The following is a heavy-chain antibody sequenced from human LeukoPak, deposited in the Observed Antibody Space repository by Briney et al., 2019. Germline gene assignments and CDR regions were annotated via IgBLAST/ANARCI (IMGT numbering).Heavy chain of an antibody. CDR1: GFTFSSYG. D-gene: IGHD7-27*01. J-gene: IGHJ4*02. Sequence: GGSLRLSCAASGFTFSSYGMHWVRQAPGKGLEWVAFIRYDGSNKYYADSVKGRFTISRDNAKNSLYLQMNSLRAEDTAVYYCARDGDWGSAYFDYWGQGTLVTVSS. CDR3: ARDGDWGSAYFDY. CDR2: IRYDGSNK. V-gene: IGHV3-30*02.